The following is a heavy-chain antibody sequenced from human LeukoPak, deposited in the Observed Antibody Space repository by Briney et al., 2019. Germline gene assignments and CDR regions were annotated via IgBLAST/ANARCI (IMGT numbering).Heavy chain of an antibody. V-gene: IGHV4-34*01. CDR1: GVSFSGYY. D-gene: IGHD4-17*01. CDR2: INHSGST. J-gene: IGHJ4*02. CDR3: ARDSYADYLGFDY. Sequence: SETLSLTCGVYGVSFSGYYWSWIRQPPGKGLQWIGEINHSGSTNYNPSLKSRVTISVDTSKNQFSLKLSSVTAADTAVYYCARDSYADYLGFDYWGQGNLVTVSS.